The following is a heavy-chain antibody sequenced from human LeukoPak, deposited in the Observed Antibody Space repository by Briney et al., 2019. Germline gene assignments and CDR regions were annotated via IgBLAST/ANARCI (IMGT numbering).Heavy chain of an antibody. CDR2: ISYDGSNK. D-gene: IGHD4-17*01. J-gene: IGHJ4*02. V-gene: IGHV3-30-3*01. CDR1: GFTFSSYA. Sequence: SGGSLRLSCAASGFTFSSYAMHWVRQAPGKGLEWVAVISYDGSNKYYADSVKGRFTISRDNSKNTLYLQMNSLRAEDTAVYYCARGDYGDYLLDYWGQGTLVTVFS. CDR3: ARGDYGDYLLDY.